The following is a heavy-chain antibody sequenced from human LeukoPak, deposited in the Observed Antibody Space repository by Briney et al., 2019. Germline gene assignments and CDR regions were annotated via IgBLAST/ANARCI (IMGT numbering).Heavy chain of an antibody. V-gene: IGHV4-34*01. CDR2: INHSGST. D-gene: IGHD4-17*01. Sequence: SETLSLTCAVYGGSFSGYYWSWIRQPPGKGLEWIGEINHSGSTNYNPSLKSRVTISVDTSKNRFSLKLSFVTAAGTAIYYCTREYGFMTTVFHAFDIWGQGTMVTVSS. CDR3: TREYGFMTTVFHAFDI. J-gene: IGHJ3*02. CDR1: GGSFSGYY.